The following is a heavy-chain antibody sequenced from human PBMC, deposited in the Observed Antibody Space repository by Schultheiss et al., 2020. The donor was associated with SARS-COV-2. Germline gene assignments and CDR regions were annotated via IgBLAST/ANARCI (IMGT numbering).Heavy chain of an antibody. D-gene: IGHD3-9*01. Sequence: GESLKISCAASGFTFSNAWMSWVRQAPGKGLEWVSSISSSSSYIYYADSVKGRFTISRDNAKNSLYLQMNSLRAEDTAVYYCARVLSRDYDILTAAGNYYYYGMDVWGQGTTVTVSS. CDR2: ISSSSSYI. J-gene: IGHJ6*02. V-gene: IGHV3-21*01. CDR3: ARVLSRDYDILTAAGNYYYYGMDV. CDR1: GFTFSNAW.